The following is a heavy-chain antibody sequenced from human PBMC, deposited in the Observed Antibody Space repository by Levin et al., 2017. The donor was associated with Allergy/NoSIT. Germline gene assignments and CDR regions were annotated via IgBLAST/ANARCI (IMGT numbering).Heavy chain of an antibody. Sequence: PGGSLRLSCAASGFTFSDYYMNWIRQAPGKGLEWLAHIGSSGDTIFYADSVKGRFTSSRDNANNSLYLQMNSLRGDDTAVYYCVKGTADGYTAHFENWGQGALVTVSS. CDR2: IGSSGDTI. CDR1: GFTFSDYY. CDR3: VKGTADGYTAHFEN. V-gene: IGHV3-11*01. D-gene: IGHD5-18*01. J-gene: IGHJ4*02.